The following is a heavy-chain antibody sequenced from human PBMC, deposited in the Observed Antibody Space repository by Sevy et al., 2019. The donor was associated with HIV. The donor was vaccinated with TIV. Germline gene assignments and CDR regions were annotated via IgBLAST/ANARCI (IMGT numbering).Heavy chain of an antibody. J-gene: IGHJ4*02. CDR2: VNPKTGVT. Sequence: ASVKVSCKTSGYSFTDYYIHWVRQAPGQGLEWVGYVNPKTGVTNYPQHFRGRVTVTRDTSISTVYMQLSNLRSDDTAVYYCARGRVIFDYWGQGTLVTVSS. CDR1: GYSFTDYY. V-gene: IGHV1-2*02. CDR3: ARGRVIFDY.